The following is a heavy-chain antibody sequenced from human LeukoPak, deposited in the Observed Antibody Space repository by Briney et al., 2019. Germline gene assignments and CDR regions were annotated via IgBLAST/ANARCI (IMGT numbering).Heavy chain of an antibody. D-gene: IGHD1-7*01. CDR3: ARGGSNWNYQYYFDY. J-gene: IGHJ4*02. CDR1: GYIFSDYY. V-gene: IGHV1-18*04. Sequence: ASVKVSCKASGYIFSDYYMHWVRQAPGQGLEWMGWISAYSGTTNYAQKFQGRVTMTIDTSTTTAYVELRGLAFDDTAVYYCARGGSNWNYQYYFDYWGQGTLVTVSS. CDR2: ISAYSGTT.